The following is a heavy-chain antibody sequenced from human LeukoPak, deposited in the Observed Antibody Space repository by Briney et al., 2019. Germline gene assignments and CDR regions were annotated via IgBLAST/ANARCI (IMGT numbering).Heavy chain of an antibody. CDR3: ARLWYYYDSSGYIDY. D-gene: IGHD3-22*01. V-gene: IGHV2-5*02. J-gene: IGHJ4*02. Sequence: SGPTLVNPTQTLTLTCTFSGFSLSTSGVGVGWIRQPPGKALEWLALIYWDDDKRYSPSLKSRLTITKDTSKNQVVLTMTNMDPVDTATYYCARLWYYYDSSGYIDYWGQGTLVTVSS. CDR1: GFSLSTSGVG. CDR2: IYWDDDK.